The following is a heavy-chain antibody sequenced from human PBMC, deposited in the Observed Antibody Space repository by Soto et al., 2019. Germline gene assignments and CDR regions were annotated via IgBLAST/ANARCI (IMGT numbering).Heavy chain of an antibody. V-gene: IGHV4-59*01. CDR3: ARDRRDGYNYGYYYYYGMDV. CDR2: IYYSGST. D-gene: IGHD5-12*01. Sequence: SETLSLTCTVSGGSISSYYWSWIRQPPGKGLVWIGYIYYSGSTNYNPSLKSRVTISVDTSKNQFSLKLSSVTAADTAVYYCARDRRDGYNYGYYYYYGMDVWGQGTTVTVSS. J-gene: IGHJ6*02. CDR1: GGSISSYY.